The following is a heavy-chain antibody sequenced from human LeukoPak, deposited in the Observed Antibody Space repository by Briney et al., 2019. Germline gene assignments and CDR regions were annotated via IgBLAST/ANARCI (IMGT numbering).Heavy chain of an antibody. Sequence: SETLSLTCTVSGGSISSGGYYWSWIRQPPGKGLEWIGSIYYSGGTYYSPSLKSRVTISVDTSKNQFSLKLSSVTAADTAVYYCARLAFCGGDCRWFDPWGQGTLVTVSS. J-gene: IGHJ5*02. CDR2: IYYSGGT. V-gene: IGHV4-39*01. CDR1: GGSISSGGYY. CDR3: ARLAFCGGDCRWFDP. D-gene: IGHD2-21*02.